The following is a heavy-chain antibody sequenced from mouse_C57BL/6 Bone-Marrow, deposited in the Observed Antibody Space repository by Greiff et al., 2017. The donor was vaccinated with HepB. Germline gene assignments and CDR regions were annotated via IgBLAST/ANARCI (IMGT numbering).Heavy chain of an antibody. V-gene: IGHV5-4*01. CDR1: GFTFSSYA. D-gene: IGHD1-1*01. CDR2: ISYGGSDT. CDR3: ARDRDSYGGRWCFDV. J-gene: IGHJ1*01. Sequence: EVKLVESGGGLVKPGGSLKLSCAASGFTFSSYAMSWVRQTPEKRLEWVATISYGGSDTYYPDNVKGRFTISRDNAKNNLYLQMSHLKSEDTAMYYCARDRDSYGGRWCFDVWGSGTTVTVSS.